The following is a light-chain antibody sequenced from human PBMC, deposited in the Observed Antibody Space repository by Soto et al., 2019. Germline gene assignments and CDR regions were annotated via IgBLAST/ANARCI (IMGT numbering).Light chain of an antibody. V-gene: IGKV1-27*01. CDR3: QQHGQWPIT. CDR1: QGINNY. CDR2: AAS. J-gene: IGKJ5*01. Sequence: DIQMTQSPFSLSASVGDRVTITCQASQGINNYLAWYQQKPGKVPRLLIYAASTLQSGVPSRFSGSGSGTEFTLTISSLQPEDFATYYCQQHGQWPITFGQGTRLEIK.